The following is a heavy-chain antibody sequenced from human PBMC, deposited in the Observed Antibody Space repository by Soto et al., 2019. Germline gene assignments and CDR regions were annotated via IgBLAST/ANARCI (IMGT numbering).Heavy chain of an antibody. CDR1: GGSFSGYY. Sequence: PSQTLSLTCAVYGGSFSGYYWSWIRQPPGKGLEWIGEINHSGSTNYNPSLKSRVTISVDTSKNQFSLKLSSVTAADTAVYYCARGRSGTFGGVIVTGYYYYMDVWGKGTTVTVSS. J-gene: IGHJ6*03. CDR3: ARGRSGTFGGVIVTGYYYYMDV. CDR2: INHSGST. V-gene: IGHV4-34*01. D-gene: IGHD3-16*02.